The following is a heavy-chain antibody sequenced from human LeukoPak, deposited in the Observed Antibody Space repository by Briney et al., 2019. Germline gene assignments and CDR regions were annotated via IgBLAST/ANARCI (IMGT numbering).Heavy chain of an antibody. J-gene: IGHJ3*02. CDR1: GFTFSSYV. V-gene: IGHV3-30*04. CDR2: ISYDGNNK. CDR3: ASVGAIRGAFDI. D-gene: IGHD1-26*01. Sequence: GGSLRLSCAAPGFTFSSYVMHWVRQAPGKGLEWVAVISYDGNNKYYADSVKGRFTISRDNSKNTLYLQMNSLRAEDTAVYYCASVGAIRGAFDIWGQGTMVTVSS.